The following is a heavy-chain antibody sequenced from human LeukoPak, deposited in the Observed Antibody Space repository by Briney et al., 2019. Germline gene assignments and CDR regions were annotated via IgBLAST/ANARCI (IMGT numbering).Heavy chain of an antibody. D-gene: IGHD6-19*01. CDR2: INPSGGST. V-gene: IGHV1-46*01. Sequence: ASVKVSCKASGYTFTCYYMHWVRQAPGQGLEWMGIINPSGGSTSYAQKFQGRVTMTRDTSTSTVYMELSSLRSEDTAVYYCASLGTRGGWFLDYWGQGTLVTVSS. J-gene: IGHJ4*02. CDR3: ASLGTRGGWFLDY. CDR1: GYTFTCYY.